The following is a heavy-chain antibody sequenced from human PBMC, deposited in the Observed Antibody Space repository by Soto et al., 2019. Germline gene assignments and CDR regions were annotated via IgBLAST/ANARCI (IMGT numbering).Heavy chain of an antibody. CDR1: VGSISSYY. J-gene: IGHJ4*02. D-gene: IGHD6-13*01. Sequence: SETLSLTCTVSVGSISSYYWSWIRQPPGKGLEWIGYIYYSGSTNYNPSLKSRVTISVDTSKNQFSLKLSSVTAADTAVYYCARHSVGSAASPLVHFDYWGQGTLVTVSS. CDR2: IYYSGST. CDR3: ARHSVGSAASPLVHFDY. V-gene: IGHV4-59*08.